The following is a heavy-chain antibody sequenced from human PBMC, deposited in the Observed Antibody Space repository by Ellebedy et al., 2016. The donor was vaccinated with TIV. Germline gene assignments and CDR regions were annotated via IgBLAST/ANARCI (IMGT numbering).Heavy chain of an antibody. V-gene: IGHV3-23*01. J-gene: IGHJ3*01. CDR1: GLTFSSHA. D-gene: IGHD4-23*01. CDR3: ARDPVGVGPAFDV. CDR2: ITASGGNT. Sequence: GESLTISCAASGLTFSSHAMSWVRQAPGKGLEWVSSITASGGNTYYADSVKGRFTISRDNSKDTLFLQMTRLRAEDTAIYFCARDPVGVGPAFDVWGQGTMVTVSS.